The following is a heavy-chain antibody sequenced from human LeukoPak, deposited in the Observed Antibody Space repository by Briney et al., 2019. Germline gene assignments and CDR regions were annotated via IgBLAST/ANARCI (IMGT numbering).Heavy chain of an antibody. CDR2: IYHSGST. J-gene: IGHJ4*02. CDR3: ARAVRPRYYYFDY. V-gene: IGHV4-38-2*02. CDR1: GGSISSYY. Sequence: PSETLSLTCTVSGGSISSYYWGWIRQPPGKGLEWIGSIYHSGSTYYNPSLKSRVTISVDTSKNQFSLKLSSVTAADTAVYYCARAVRPRYYYFDYWGQGTLVTVSS. D-gene: IGHD1-14*01.